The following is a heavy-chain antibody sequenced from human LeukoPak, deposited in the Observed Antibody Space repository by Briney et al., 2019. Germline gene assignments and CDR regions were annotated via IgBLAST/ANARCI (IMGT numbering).Heavy chain of an antibody. D-gene: IGHD3-3*01. J-gene: IGHJ6*03. CDR1: GGSISSYY. CDR3: ARDYTYYDFWSGYYYYYMDV. CDR2: IYTSGST. V-gene: IGHV4-4*07. Sequence: SETLSLTCTVSGGSISSYYWSWIRQPAGKGLEWIGRIYTSGSTNYNPSLKSRVTMSVDTSKNQFSLKLSSVTAADTAVYYCARDYTYYDFWSGYYYYYMDVWGKGTTVTVSS.